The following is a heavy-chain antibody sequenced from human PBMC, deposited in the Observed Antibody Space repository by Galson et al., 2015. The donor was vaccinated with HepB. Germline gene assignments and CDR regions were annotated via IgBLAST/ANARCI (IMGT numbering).Heavy chain of an antibody. CDR3: ARLIVGAIDY. D-gene: IGHD1-26*01. Sequence: SLRLSCAASGFTFSGYWMHWVRQAPGKGLEWVANIKQDGSEKYYVDSVKGRFTIYRDNVKNSLNLQMNGLRAEDTAVYYCARLIVGAIDYWGQGILVTVSS. CDR2: IKQDGSEK. V-gene: IGHV3-7*03. CDR1: GFTFSGYW. J-gene: IGHJ4*02.